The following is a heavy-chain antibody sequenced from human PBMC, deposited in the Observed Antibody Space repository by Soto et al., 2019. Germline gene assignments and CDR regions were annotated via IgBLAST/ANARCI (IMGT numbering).Heavy chain of an antibody. CDR1: GFTFSSYA. J-gene: IGHJ4*02. D-gene: IGHD6-13*01. Sequence: GGSLRLSCAASGFTFSSYAMSWVRQAPGKGLEWVSSVTSSGGSKYYADSVKGRFTISRDNSRTTLYLQLNSLRADDTALYYCEKHGYSSSWFSYWGQGALVTVSS. V-gene: IGHV3-23*01. CDR2: VTSSGGSK. CDR3: EKHGYSSSWFSY.